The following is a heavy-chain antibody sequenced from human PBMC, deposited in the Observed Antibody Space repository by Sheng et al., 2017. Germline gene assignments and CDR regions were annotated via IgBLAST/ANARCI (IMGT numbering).Heavy chain of an antibody. CDR1: GGSFSGYY. CDR2: INHSGST. V-gene: IGHV4-34*01. J-gene: IGHJ6*02. D-gene: IGHD2-2*01. Sequence: QVQLQQWGAGLLKPSETLSLTCAVYGGSFSGYYWSWIRQPPGKGLEWIGEINHSGSTNYNPSLKSRVTISVDTSKNQFSLKLSSVTAADTAVYYCRVVVPAAIVWGIMHYYGMDVWGQGTTVTVSS. CDR3: RVVVPAAIVWGIMHYYGMDV.